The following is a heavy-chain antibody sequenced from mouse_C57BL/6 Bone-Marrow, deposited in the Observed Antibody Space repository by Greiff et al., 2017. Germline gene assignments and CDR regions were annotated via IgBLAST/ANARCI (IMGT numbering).Heavy chain of an antibody. J-gene: IGHJ4*01. CDR3: ARSYDYDDYTMAY. V-gene: IGHV1-64*01. CDR2: MHPNGGSP. CDR1: GYTFTNYW. Sequence: QVQLQQSGAELVKPGASVKLSCKASGYTFTNYWMHWVKQRPGQGLEWIGMMHPNGGSPDYNEKFKSEATLSVDKSSRTAYMELSSLTSEDSAVYYCARSYDYDDYTMAYWGQGTSVTVSS. D-gene: IGHD2-4*01.